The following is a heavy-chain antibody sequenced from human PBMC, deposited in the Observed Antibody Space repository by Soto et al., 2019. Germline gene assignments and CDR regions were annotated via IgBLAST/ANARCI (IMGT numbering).Heavy chain of an antibody. D-gene: IGHD3-10*01. CDR3: ARLPGVRGVFDGFNV. CDR2: IYPGDSDT. Sequence: GESLKISCKGSGYRFTSYWIGWVRQMPGKGLEWMGIIYPGDSDTRYSPSFQGQVTISADKSISTAYLQWSSLKASDTAMYFCARLPGVRGVFDGFNVWGQGTMVTVSS. J-gene: IGHJ3*01. V-gene: IGHV5-51*01. CDR1: GYRFTSYW.